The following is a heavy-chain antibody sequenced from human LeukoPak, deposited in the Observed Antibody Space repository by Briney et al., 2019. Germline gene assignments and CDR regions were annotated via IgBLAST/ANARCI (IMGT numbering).Heavy chain of an antibody. CDR2: ISSSGSTI. CDR1: GFTFSDYY. V-gene: IGHV3-11*01. CDR3: ARDPGGGYCSSTSCYVDY. J-gene: IGHJ4*02. D-gene: IGHD2-2*01. Sequence: PGGSLRLSCTASGFTFSDYYMSWIRQAPGKGLAWVSYISSSGSTIYYADSVKGRFTISRDNAKNSLYLQMNSLRAADTAVHYCARDPGGGYCSSTSCYVDYWGQGTLVTVSS.